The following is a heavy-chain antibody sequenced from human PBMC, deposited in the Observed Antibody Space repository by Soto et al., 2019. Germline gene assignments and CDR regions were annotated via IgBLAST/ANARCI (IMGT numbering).Heavy chain of an antibody. D-gene: IGHD6-19*01. V-gene: IGHV3-21*01. CDR3: ARDYQWPDYYYYYGMDV. Sequence: GGSLRLSCAASGFTFSSYSMNWVRQAPGKGLEWVSSISSSSSYIYYADSVKGRFTISRDNAKNSLYLQMNSLRAEDTAVYYCARDYQWPDYYYYYGMDVWGQGTTVTVSS. J-gene: IGHJ6*02. CDR2: ISSSSSYI. CDR1: GFTFSSYS.